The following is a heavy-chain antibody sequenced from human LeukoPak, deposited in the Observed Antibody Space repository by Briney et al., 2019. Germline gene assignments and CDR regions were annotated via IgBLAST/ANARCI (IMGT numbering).Heavy chain of an antibody. V-gene: IGHV4-59*02. CDR3: ARWDSGSYFLDY. D-gene: IGHD1-26*01. CDR2: IHYSGST. CDR1: GGSVSSYY. J-gene: IGHJ4*02. Sequence: SETLSLTCTVSGGSVSSYYWNWIRQPPGKGLEWIRYIHYSGSTNYNPSLKSRVTISVDTSKDQFSLKLNSVTAADTAVYYCARWDSGSYFLDYWGQGTLVTVSS.